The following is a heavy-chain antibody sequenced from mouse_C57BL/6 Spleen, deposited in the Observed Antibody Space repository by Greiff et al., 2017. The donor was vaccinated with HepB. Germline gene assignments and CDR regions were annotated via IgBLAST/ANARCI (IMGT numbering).Heavy chain of an antibody. CDR3: ARGVNYYGSTAFDY. Sequence: QVQLQQSGAELVRPGTSVKMSCKASGYTFTNYWIGWAKQRPGHGLEWIGDIYPGGGYTNYNEKFKGKATLTADKSSSTAYMQVSSLTSEDSAIYYCARGVNYYGSTAFDYWGQGTTLTVSS. CDR1: GYTFTNYW. V-gene: IGHV1-63*01. D-gene: IGHD1-1*01. CDR2: IYPGGGYT. J-gene: IGHJ2*01.